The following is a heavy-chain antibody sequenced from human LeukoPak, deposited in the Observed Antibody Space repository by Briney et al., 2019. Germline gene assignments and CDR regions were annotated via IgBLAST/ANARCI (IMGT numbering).Heavy chain of an antibody. J-gene: IGHJ4*02. V-gene: IGHV3-30*04. CDR1: GFIFSTYA. Sequence: GGSLRLSCAASGFIFSTYAMHWVRQTPGKGLEWVAVISYDGSHKYYADSLKDRLTISRDNSKNTLYLQVNSLRVEDTAVYYCAKDLTEHCRGADCYGPFDYWGQGTLVTVSS. D-gene: IGHD2-21*02. CDR3: AKDLTEHCRGADCYGPFDY. CDR2: ISYDGSHK.